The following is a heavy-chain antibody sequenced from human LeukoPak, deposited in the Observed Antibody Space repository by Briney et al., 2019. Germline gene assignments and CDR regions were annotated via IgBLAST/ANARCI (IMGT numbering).Heavy chain of an antibody. J-gene: IGHJ4*02. CDR1: GGSISSYY. Sequence: SETLSLTCTVSGGSISSYYWSWIRQPPGKGLEWIGYIYYSGSTNYNPSLKSRVTISVDTSKNQFSLKLSSVTAADTAVYYCARANSITMIVPSGLGYWGQGTLVTVSS. CDR3: ARANSITMIVPSGLGY. D-gene: IGHD3-22*01. V-gene: IGHV4-59*01. CDR2: IYYSGST.